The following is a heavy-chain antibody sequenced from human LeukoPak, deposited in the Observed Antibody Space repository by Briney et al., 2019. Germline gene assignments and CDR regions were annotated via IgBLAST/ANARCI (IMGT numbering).Heavy chain of an antibody. CDR1: GFTVSSNY. J-gene: IGHJ4*02. V-gene: IGHV3-66*02. Sequence: GGSLRLSCAASGFTVSSNYMSWVRQAPGKGLEWVSVIYSGGSTYYADSVKGRFTISRDNSKNTLYLQMNSLRAEDTAVYYCARDRQWLFARFWGQGTLVTVSS. D-gene: IGHD6-19*01. CDR3: ARDRQWLFARF. CDR2: IYSGGST.